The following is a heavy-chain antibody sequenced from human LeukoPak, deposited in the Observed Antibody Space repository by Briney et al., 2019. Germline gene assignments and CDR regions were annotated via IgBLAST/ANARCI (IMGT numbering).Heavy chain of an antibody. D-gene: IGHD6-6*01. CDR2: ISYDGSNK. J-gene: IGHJ4*02. Sequence: GGSLRLSCAASGFTFSSYGMHWVRQAPGKGLEWVAVISYDGSNKYYADSVKGRFTISRDNSKNTLYLQMNSLRAEDTAVHYCAKAGSSSAFDYWGQGTLVTVSS. CDR1: GFTFSSYG. CDR3: AKAGSSSAFDY. V-gene: IGHV3-30*18.